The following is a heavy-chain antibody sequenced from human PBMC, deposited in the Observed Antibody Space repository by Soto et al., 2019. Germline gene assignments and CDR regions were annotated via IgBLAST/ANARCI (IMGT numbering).Heavy chain of an antibody. CDR2: VNHSGST. D-gene: IGHD2-8*02. J-gene: IGHJ4*02. Sequence: QVQLQQWGAGLLKPSETLSLTCAVYGGSFSGYYWTWIRQPPGTGLEWIGEVNHSGSTNYNPSLKRRVTISVDTAQNQFSLKPTSATAADTAVYYCSRDKITGLLDYWGQGTLVTVSS. CDR3: SRDKITGLLDY. V-gene: IGHV4-34*01. CDR1: GGSFSGYY.